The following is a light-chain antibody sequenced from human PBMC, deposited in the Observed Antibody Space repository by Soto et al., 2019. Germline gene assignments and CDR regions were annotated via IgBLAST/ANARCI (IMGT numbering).Light chain of an antibody. Sequence: QSALTQPASVSGSPGQSITISCIGASSDVGAYNYVSWYQQHPGKAPKLIIYEVSYRPSGVSNRFSGSKSVNTASLTISGLQAEDEADYYCSSYTTSTTWVFGGGTQLTVL. CDR3: SSYTTSTTWV. V-gene: IGLV2-14*01. CDR1: SSDVGAYNY. J-gene: IGLJ3*02. CDR2: EVS.